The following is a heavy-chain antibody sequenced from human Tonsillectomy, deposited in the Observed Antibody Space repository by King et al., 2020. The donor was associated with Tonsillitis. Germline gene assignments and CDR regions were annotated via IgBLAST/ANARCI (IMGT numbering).Heavy chain of an antibody. CDR2: ISSSSSYI. Sequence: VQLVESGGGLVKPGGSLRLSCAASGFTFSSYSMNWVRQAPGKGLEWVSSISSSSSYIYYADSVKGRFTISRDNAKNSLYLQMNSLRAEDTAVYYCARDRVYSSGWYAVSDYDYYGMDVWGQGTTVTVSS. CDR3: ARDRVYSSGWYAVSDYDYYGMDV. CDR1: GFTFSSYS. J-gene: IGHJ6*02. D-gene: IGHD6-19*01. V-gene: IGHV3-21*01.